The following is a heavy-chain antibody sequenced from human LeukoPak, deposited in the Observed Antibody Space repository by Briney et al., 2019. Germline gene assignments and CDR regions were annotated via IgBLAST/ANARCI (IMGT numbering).Heavy chain of an antibody. CDR1: GFTFSSYA. Sequence: GGSLRLSCAASGFTFSSYAMSWVRQAPGKGLEWVSAISGSGGSTYYADSVKGRFTISRDNSKNTLYLQMNSLRAEDTAVYYCAIPPAVAPWYYYYGMDVWGQGTTVTVSS. J-gene: IGHJ6*02. CDR2: ISGSGGST. V-gene: IGHV3-23*01. CDR3: AIPPAVAPWYYYYGMDV. D-gene: IGHD6-19*01.